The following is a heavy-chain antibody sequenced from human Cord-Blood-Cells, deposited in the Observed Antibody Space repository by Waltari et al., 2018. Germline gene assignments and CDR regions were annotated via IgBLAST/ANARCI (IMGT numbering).Heavy chain of an antibody. CDR2: INHSGST. V-gene: IGHV4-34*01. Sequence: LKPSETLSLTCAVYGGSFSGYYWSWIRQPPGKGLEWIGEINHSGSTNYNPSLKSRVTISVDTSKNQFSLKLSSVTAADTAVYYCARGRIAALFDYWGQGTLVTVSS. CDR1: GGSFSGYY. D-gene: IGHD6-6*01. J-gene: IGHJ4*02. CDR3: ARGRIAALFDY.